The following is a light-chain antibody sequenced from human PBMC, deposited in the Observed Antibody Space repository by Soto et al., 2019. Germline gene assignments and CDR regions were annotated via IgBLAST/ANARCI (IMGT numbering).Light chain of an antibody. CDR2: DAS. CDR1: QDISNY. J-gene: IGKJ4*01. V-gene: IGKV1-33*01. Sequence: DIQMTQSPSSLSASVGDRVTITYQASQDISNYLNWYQQKPGKAPKLLIYDASNWETGVPSRFSGSGSGTDFTFTISSLQPEDIATYYCQQYDNRPLTFGGGTKVEIK. CDR3: QQYDNRPLT.